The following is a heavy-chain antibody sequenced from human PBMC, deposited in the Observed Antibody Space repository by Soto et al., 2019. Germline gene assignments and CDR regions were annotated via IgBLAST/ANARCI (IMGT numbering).Heavy chain of an antibody. CDR2: ISTYNGNT. V-gene: IGHV1-18*01. Sequence: HVQLLQSGAEVKKPGASVKVSCKASGYTFITYGVSRVRQAPGQGLDWLGWISTYNGNTRYAERLQGRVTMTTDTNTNTAYMELRNLRSDDTAVYYCARGPTDYYDNSANYFLDYWGQGTLVTVSS. D-gene: IGHD3-22*01. J-gene: IGHJ4*02. CDR3: ARGPTDYYDNSANYFLDY. CDR1: GYTFITYG.